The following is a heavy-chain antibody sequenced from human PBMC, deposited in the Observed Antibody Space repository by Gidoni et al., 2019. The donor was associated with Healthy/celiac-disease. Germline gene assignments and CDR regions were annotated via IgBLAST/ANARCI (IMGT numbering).Heavy chain of an antibody. J-gene: IGHJ6*02. CDR1: GYSISRGYY. D-gene: IGHD5-12*01. CDR2: IYHSGST. Sequence: QVQLQESGPGLVKPSETLSLTCTVSGYSISRGYYWGWIRQPPGKGLEWIGSIYHSGSTYYNPSLKSRVTISVDTSKNQFSLKLSSVTAADTAVYYCARVPPTLYSGYDVYYYGMDVWGQGTTVTVSS. CDR3: ARVPPTLYSGYDVYYYGMDV. V-gene: IGHV4-38-2*02.